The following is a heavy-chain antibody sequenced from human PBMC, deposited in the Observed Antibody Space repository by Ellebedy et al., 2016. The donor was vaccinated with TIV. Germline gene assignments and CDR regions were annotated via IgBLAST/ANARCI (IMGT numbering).Heavy chain of an antibody. J-gene: IGHJ3*02. CDR1: GFTFSSYG. Sequence: GESLKISCAASGFTFSSYGIHSVRRAPGKGLEWVAAIGYDGSKKYYADSVKGRITISRDNSKNTVDLQMNSLRAEDTAVYYCAKRAQISSHGLDIWGQGTMVTVSS. V-gene: IGHV3-30*02. D-gene: IGHD4-17*01. CDR3: AKRAQISSHGLDI. CDR2: IGYDGSKK.